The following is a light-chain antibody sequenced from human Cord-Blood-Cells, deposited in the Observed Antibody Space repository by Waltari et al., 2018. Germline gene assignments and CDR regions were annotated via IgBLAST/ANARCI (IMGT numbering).Light chain of an antibody. CDR3: CSYAGSYTYVV. CDR1: SSDVGAYNY. J-gene: IGLJ2*01. V-gene: IGLV2-11*01. CDR2: DVS. Sequence: QSALTQPRSVSGSPGQSVTISCTGTSSDVGAYNYVSLYQQHPGKAPKLMIYDVSKRPSGVPDRFSGSKSGNTASLTISGLQAEDEADYYCCSYAGSYTYVVFGGGTKLTVL.